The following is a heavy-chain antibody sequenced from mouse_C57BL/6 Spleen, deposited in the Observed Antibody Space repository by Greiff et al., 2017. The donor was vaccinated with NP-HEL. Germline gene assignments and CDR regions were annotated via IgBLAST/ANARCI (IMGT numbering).Heavy chain of an antibody. CDR2: IDPSDSET. D-gene: IGHD3-2*02. Sequence: QVQLQQPGAELVRPGSSVKLSCKASGYTFTSYWMHWVKQRPIQGLEWIGNIDPSDSETHYNQKFKDKATLTVDKSSSTAYMQLSSLTSEDSEVFYCARQLRLPYFAYWGQGTTLTVSS. J-gene: IGHJ2*01. CDR1: GYTFTSYW. CDR3: ARQLRLPYFAY. V-gene: IGHV1-52*01.